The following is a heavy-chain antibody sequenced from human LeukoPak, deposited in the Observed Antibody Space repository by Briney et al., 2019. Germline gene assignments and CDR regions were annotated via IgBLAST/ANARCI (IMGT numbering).Heavy chain of an antibody. J-gene: IGHJ5*02. Sequence: SETLSLTCTVSGGSISRYYWSWIRQPPGKGLEWIGYIYYSGSTNYNPSLKSRVTISVDTSKNQFSLKLSSVTAADTAVYYCAREDDYSNYNWFDPWGQGTLVTVSS. CDR1: GGSISRYY. CDR2: IYYSGST. V-gene: IGHV4-59*01. CDR3: AREDDYSNYNWFDP. D-gene: IGHD4-11*01.